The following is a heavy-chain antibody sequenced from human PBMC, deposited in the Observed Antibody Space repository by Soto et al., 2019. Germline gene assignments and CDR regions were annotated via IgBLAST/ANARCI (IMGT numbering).Heavy chain of an antibody. Sequence: QVQLVQSGAEVKKPGASVKVSCKASGYTFSSYDINWVRQATGQGPEWMGWMNPISGDTGYAQKFQGRVTMTRNTSITTAYMELYSLRPEDTAVYYCAKVSRRGSAIDFDYWGQGTLVTVS. V-gene: IGHV1-8*01. CDR3: AKVSRRGSAIDFDY. CDR1: GYTFSSYD. CDR2: MNPISGDT. D-gene: IGHD3-10*01. J-gene: IGHJ4*02.